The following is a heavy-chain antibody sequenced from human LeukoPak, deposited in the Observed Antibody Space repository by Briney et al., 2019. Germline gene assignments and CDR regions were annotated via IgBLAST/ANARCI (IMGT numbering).Heavy chain of an antibody. D-gene: IGHD2-15*01. V-gene: IGHV5-10-1*01. J-gene: IGHJ6*04. CDR3: ARGGVGCSGGSCNQYYYFGMDV. Sequence: GESLKISCKGSGYTFTNYWISWVRQMPGKGLEWMGRIDPSDSHTNYSPSFQGHVTISVDKSISTAYLQWSSLAASDTAIYYCARGGVGCSGGSCNQYYYFGMDVWGKGTTVTVFS. CDR1: GYTFTNYW. CDR2: IDPSDSHT.